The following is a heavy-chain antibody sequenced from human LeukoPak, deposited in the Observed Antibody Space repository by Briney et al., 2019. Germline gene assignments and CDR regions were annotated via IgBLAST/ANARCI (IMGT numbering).Heavy chain of an antibody. D-gene: IGHD2-2*02. Sequence: SETLSLTCAVYGGSFSGYYWSWIRQPPGKGLEWIGEINHSGSTNYNPSLKSRVTISLDTSKNQFSLKLSSVTAADTAVYYCARGRYSVVVPAAIRGNWFDPWGQGTLVTVSS. CDR2: INHSGST. CDR1: GGSFSGYY. J-gene: IGHJ5*02. V-gene: IGHV4-34*01. CDR3: ARGRYSVVVPAAIRGNWFDP.